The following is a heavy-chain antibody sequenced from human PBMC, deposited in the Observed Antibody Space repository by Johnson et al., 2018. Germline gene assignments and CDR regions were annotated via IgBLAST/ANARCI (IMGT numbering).Heavy chain of an antibody. D-gene: IGHD3-22*01. CDR3: AKYKYYYDSNGYYLGRALDI. V-gene: IGHV3-21*04. CDR1: GFTFSSYN. J-gene: IGHJ3*02. CDR2: ISSSSRTI. Sequence: EVQLVESGGGLVKPGGSLRLSCAASGFTFSSYNMNWVRQAPGKGLEWVSFISSSSRTIYYADSVKGRFTISRDNSKNTLYLQMNSLRVEDTAVYYCAKYKYYYDSNGYYLGRALDIWGQGTMVTVSS.